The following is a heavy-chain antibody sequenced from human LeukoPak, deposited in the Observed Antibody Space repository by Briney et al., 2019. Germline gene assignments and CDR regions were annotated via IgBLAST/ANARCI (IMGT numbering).Heavy chain of an antibody. Sequence: PSETLSLTCTVSGGSISSSSFYWGWIRQPPGKGLEWIGSVYYSGSTYYNPSLKSRVTISVDTSKNQFSLKLSSVTAADTAVYYCARVRNYGDYYFDYWGQGTLVTVSS. CDR2: VYYSGST. CDR3: ARVRNYGDYYFDY. J-gene: IGHJ4*02. D-gene: IGHD4-17*01. V-gene: IGHV4-39*07. CDR1: GGSISSSSFY.